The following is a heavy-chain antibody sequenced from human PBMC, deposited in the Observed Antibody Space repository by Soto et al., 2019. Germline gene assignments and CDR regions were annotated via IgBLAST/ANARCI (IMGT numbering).Heavy chain of an antibody. D-gene: IGHD3-10*01. J-gene: IGHJ4*02. CDR3: AREGTGRYGSGPFHY. Sequence: SETLSLTCTVAGGSISPYYWGWIRQPPGMGLEWIGYMYYSGSTNYNPSLKSRVTMSVDTSKNQFSLKLNSVTAADTAVYYCAREGTGRYGSGPFHYWGQGTLVTVSS. V-gene: IGHV4-59*12. CDR2: MYYSGST. CDR1: GGSISPYY.